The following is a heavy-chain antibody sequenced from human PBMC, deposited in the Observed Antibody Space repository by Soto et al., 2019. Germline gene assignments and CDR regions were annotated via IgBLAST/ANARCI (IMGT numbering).Heavy chain of an antibody. CDR2: IYYSGST. V-gene: IGHV4-39*01. D-gene: IGHD2-15*01. Sequence: SETLSLTCTVSGGSISSSSYYWGWIRQPPGKGLEWIGSIYYSGSTYYNPSLKSRVTISVDTSKNQFSLKLSSVTTADTAVYYCARDYSRLDYWGQGTLVTVSS. J-gene: IGHJ4*02. CDR3: ARDYSRLDY. CDR1: GGSISSSSYY.